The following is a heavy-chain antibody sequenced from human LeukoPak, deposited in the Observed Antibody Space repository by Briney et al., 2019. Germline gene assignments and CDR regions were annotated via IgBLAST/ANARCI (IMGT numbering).Heavy chain of an antibody. D-gene: IGHD1-26*01. Sequence: NPGGSLRLSCAASGFTFSDYYMSWIRQAPGKGLEWVSYISKSDTTIYYADSVKGRFTISRDNAKNSLYLQMNSLRAEDTAVYYCARGQYSGSFPRPFDIWGQGTMVTVPS. J-gene: IGHJ3*02. CDR2: ISKSDTTI. V-gene: IGHV3-11*04. CDR3: ARGQYSGSFPRPFDI. CDR1: GFTFSDYY.